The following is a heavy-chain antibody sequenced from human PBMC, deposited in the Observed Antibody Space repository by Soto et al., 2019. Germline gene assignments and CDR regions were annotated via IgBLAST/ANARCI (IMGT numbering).Heavy chain of an antibody. Sequence: PGRSLRLSCAPSGFSFSSYWMHCVRQAPGNGLVWVSRISSDGSSTSYADSVKGRFTISRDNAKNTLYLQMNSLRAEDTAVYYCARPIWFGELSPFDPWGQGNLVTVS. J-gene: IGHJ5*02. V-gene: IGHV3-74*01. CDR3: ARPIWFGELSPFDP. CDR1: GFSFSSYW. CDR2: ISSDGSST. D-gene: IGHD3-10*01.